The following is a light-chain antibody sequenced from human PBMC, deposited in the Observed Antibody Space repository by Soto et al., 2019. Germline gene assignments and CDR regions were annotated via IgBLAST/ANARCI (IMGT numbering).Light chain of an antibody. V-gene: IGKV3-20*01. CDR2: DAS. Sequence: EIVLTQSPGTLSLSPGERATLSCRASQSVSSRYLAWYQQKPGQAPRLLIYDASYRAPGIPDRFSGSGSGTDFTLTISRLVPEDFAVYYCLQYGSSYTFGPGTKVDIK. CDR1: QSVSSRY. CDR3: LQYGSSYT. J-gene: IGKJ3*01.